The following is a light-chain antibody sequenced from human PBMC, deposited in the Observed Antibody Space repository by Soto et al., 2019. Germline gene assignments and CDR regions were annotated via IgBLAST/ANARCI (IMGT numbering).Light chain of an antibody. Sequence: EIVMTQSPATLSVSPGERATLSCRASQSVSGNLAWYQQKPGQAPRLLIYAASTRATGIPARFSGSGSGTEFTLTISILQSEDFAVYDCQQYNNWPPITFGPGTKVDIK. CDR3: QQYNNWPPIT. CDR2: AAS. CDR1: QSVSGN. V-gene: IGKV3-15*01. J-gene: IGKJ3*01.